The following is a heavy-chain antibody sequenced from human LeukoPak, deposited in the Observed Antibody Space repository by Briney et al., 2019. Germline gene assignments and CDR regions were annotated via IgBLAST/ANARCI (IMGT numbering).Heavy chain of an antibody. CDR1: GGSISSGGYY. Sequence: SQTLSLTCTVSGGSISSGGYYWSWIRQHPGKGLEWIGYIYYSGSTYYNPSLKSRVTISVDTSKNQFSLKLSSVTAADTAAYYCARDSPAAAFDIWGQGTMVTVSS. D-gene: IGHD2-15*01. J-gene: IGHJ3*02. CDR3: ARDSPAAAFDI. CDR2: IYYSGST. V-gene: IGHV4-31*03.